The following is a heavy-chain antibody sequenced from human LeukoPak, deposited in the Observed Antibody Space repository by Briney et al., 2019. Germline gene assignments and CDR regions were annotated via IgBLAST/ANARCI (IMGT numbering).Heavy chain of an antibody. D-gene: IGHD3-22*01. J-gene: IGHJ4*02. V-gene: IGHV2-70*01. CDR3: ARTTYYSESGGYTPGYFDF. CDR1: GFSLPTTGMC. Sequence: SGPALVKPKQTLTLTCAFSGFSLPTTGMCVIWIRQPPGKALEWLALIVWDGHKYYSTSLKTNLTISKDTSKNQVVLIMTNVDPVDTATYYSARTTYYSESGGYTPGYFDFWGQGTRVTVSS. CDR2: IVWDGHK.